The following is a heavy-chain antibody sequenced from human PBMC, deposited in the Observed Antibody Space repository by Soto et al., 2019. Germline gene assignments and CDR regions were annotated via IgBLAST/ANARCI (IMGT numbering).Heavy chain of an antibody. CDR1: GGSVSSGNYY. J-gene: IGHJ5*02. CDR2: IYYTGST. D-gene: IGHD2-15*01. Sequence: QVQLQESGPGLVKPSETLSLTCTVSGGSVSSGNYYWSWIRQPPGKGLEWIGFIYYTGSTSYNPSLKSRVTISIDTSKNQFSLKLTSVTAADTAVYYCASALYCSGGSCSFDPWGQGTLLTVSS. V-gene: IGHV4-61*01. CDR3: ASALYCSGGSCSFDP.